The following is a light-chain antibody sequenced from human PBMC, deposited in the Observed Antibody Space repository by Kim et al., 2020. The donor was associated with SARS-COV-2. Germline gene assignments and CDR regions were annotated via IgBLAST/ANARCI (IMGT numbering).Light chain of an antibody. CDR1: QCVRSNY. V-gene: IGKV3-20*01. Sequence: PGERAPRSCRDSQCVRSNYLARYQQKPGQAPRLLIYGASSRATGIKDRFRGSGSGTDFTLTISRLETEDFAVYYCQQYGSSPRTFGQGTKVDIK. CDR3: QQYGSSPRT. J-gene: IGKJ1*01. CDR2: GAS.